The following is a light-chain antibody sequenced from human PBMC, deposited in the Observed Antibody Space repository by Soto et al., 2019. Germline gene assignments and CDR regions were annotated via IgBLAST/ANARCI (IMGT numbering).Light chain of an antibody. CDR2: SAS. CDR1: QGISRH. V-gene: IGKV1-9*01. J-gene: IGKJ2*01. CDR3: HQLDSYHNT. Sequence: IQLTQSPSSLAASVGDRVTITCRASQGISRHLAWYQQKPGKAPKLLVYSASSLQAGVPSRFSGSGSGTDFMLTISSLQPEDFATYSCHQLDSYHNTFGQGTKREIK.